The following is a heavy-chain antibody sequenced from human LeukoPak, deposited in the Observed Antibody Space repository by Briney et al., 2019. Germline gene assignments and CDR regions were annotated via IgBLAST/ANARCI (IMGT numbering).Heavy chain of an antibody. V-gene: IGHV4-59*01. CDR1: GGSISSYY. Sequence: PSETLSLTCTVSGGSISSYYWSWIRQPPGKGLEWIGYIYYSGSTNYNPSFKSRVTISVDTSKNQFSLKLSSVTAADTAVYYCARGLYGDYYDYWGQGTLVTVSS. D-gene: IGHD4-17*01. CDR3: ARGLYGDYYDY. CDR2: IYYSGST. J-gene: IGHJ4*02.